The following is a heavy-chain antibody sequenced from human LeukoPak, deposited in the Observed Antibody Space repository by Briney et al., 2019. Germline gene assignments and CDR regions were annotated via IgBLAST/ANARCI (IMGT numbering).Heavy chain of an antibody. CDR3: ARLAVAGNY. J-gene: IGHJ4*02. CDR1: GYTFSRCG. CDR2: ISAYNGNT. V-gene: IGHV1-18*01. Sequence: VASVKVSCKASGYTFSRCGISWVRQAPGQGLEWMGWISAYNGNTNYAQKLQGRVTMTTDTSTSTAYMELRSLTSDATAVYYCARLAVAGNYWGQGTLVTVSS. D-gene: IGHD6-19*01.